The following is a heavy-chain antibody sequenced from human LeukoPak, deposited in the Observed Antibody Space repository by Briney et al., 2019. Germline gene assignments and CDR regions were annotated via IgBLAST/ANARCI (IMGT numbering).Heavy chain of an antibody. CDR2: VHTSGHT. J-gene: IGHJ6*03. Sequence: SETLSLTCTVSGASITDYYWSWVRQPAGAGLEWIGRVHTSGHTNYNPSLKTRVTMSVDTSRNLFSLKVGSATAADTAVYYCAVDGGYETVTVSHPYRHQFYSYMDVWGKGTTVTVSS. CDR3: AVDGGYETVTVSHPYRHQFYSYMDV. CDR1: GASITDYY. V-gene: IGHV4-4*07. D-gene: IGHD3-9*01.